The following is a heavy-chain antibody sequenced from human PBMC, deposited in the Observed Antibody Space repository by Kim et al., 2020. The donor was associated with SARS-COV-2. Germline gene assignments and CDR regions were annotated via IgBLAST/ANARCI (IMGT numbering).Heavy chain of an antibody. D-gene: IGHD3-10*01. Sequence: GGSLRLSCAASGFTFSSYAMSWVRQAPGKGLEWVSAISGSGGSTYYADSVKGRFTISRDNSKNTLYLQMNSLRAEDTAVYYCAKGPLYYYGSGSPGTHWGQGTLVTVSS. CDR3: AKGPLYYYGSGSPGTH. CDR1: GFTFSSYA. V-gene: IGHV3-23*01. CDR2: ISGSGGST. J-gene: IGHJ4*02.